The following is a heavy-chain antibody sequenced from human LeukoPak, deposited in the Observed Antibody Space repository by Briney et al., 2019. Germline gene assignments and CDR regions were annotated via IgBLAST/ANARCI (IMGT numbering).Heavy chain of an antibody. D-gene: IGHD4-17*01. V-gene: IGHV1-2*02. Sequence: EASVKVSCKASGYTFTGYYMHWVRQAPGQGREWMGWINPNSGGTNYAQKFQGRVTMTRDTSISTAYMELSRLRSDDTAVYYCARDTSTVTTDYYYGMDVWGQGTTVTVSS. CDR3: ARDTSTVTTDYYYGMDV. CDR1: GYTFTGYY. CDR2: INPNSGGT. J-gene: IGHJ6*02.